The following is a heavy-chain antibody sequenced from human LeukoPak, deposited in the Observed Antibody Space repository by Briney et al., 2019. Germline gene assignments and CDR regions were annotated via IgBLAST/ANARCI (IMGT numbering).Heavy chain of an antibody. CDR1: GASISSSTDY. V-gene: IGHV4-39*07. D-gene: IGHD5-24*01. J-gene: IGHJ5*02. CDR3: ARESLTWLQSRTSWFDP. Sequence: SSETLSLTCTVSGASISSSTDYWGWIRQPPGKGLEWIANIYYSGSTYYNPSLKSRVTISVDSSKNQFSLRLSSVTAADTAVYYCARESLTWLQSRTSWFDPWGQGTLVTVSS. CDR2: IYYSGST.